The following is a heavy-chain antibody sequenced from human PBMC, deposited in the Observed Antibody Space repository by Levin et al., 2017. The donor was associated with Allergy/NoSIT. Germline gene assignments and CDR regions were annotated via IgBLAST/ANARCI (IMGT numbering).Heavy chain of an antibody. J-gene: IGHJ5*02. Sequence: RASVKVSCKASGGTFSSYTISWVRQAPGQGLEWMGRIIPILGIANYAQKFQGRVTITADKSTSTAYMELSSLRSEDTAVYYCATSDSSWSRFDPWGQGTLVTVSS. V-gene: IGHV1-69*02. D-gene: IGHD6-13*01. CDR2: IIPILGIA. CDR1: GGTFSSYT. CDR3: ATSDSSWSRFDP.